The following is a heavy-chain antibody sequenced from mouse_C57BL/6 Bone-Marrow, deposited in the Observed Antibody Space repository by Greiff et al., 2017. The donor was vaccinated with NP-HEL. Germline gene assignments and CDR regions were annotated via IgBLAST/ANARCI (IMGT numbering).Heavy chain of an antibody. V-gene: IGHV5-6*02. CDR3: ERHGRFRFAY. CDR2: ISSGGSYT. Sequence: DVMLVESGGDLVKPGGSLKLSCAASGFTFSSYGMSWVRQTPDKRLEWVATISSGGSYTYYPDSVKGRFTISRDNAKNTLYLQMSSLKSEDTAMYYCERHGRFRFAYWGQGTLVTVSA. J-gene: IGHJ3*01. CDR1: GFTFSSYG.